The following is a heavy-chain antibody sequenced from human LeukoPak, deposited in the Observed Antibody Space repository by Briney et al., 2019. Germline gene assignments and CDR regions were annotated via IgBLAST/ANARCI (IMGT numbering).Heavy chain of an antibody. J-gene: IGHJ4*02. CDR1: GFIFSNYG. D-gene: IGHD4-17*01. CDR3: ARRFGYGDYFDY. CDR2: IRGNADTT. V-gene: IGHV3-23*01. Sequence: GGSLRLSCAASGFIFSNYGMSWVRQAPGKGLEWVSGIRGNADTTYYADSVKGRFSIFRDNSKNMLYLQMNSVRAEDTAVYYCARRFGYGDYFDYWGQGTLVTVSS.